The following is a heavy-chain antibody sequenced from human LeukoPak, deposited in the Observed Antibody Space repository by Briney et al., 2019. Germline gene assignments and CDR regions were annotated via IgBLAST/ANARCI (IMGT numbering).Heavy chain of an antibody. CDR1: GFTFSNYA. V-gene: IGHV3-64*01. CDR2: INSNGGST. CDR3: ARETLAYDYVWGSYRYYDY. Sequence: EGSLRLSCAASGFTFSNYAMHWVRQAPGKGLEYVSAINSNGGSTYYANSVKGRFTISRDNSKNTLYLQMGSLRAEDTAVYYCARETLAYDYVWGSYRYYDYWGQGTLVTVSS. J-gene: IGHJ4*02. D-gene: IGHD3-16*02.